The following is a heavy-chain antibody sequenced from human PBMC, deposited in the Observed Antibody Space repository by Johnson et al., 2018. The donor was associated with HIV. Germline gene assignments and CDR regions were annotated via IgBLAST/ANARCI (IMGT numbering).Heavy chain of an antibody. D-gene: IGHD6-6*01. Sequence: QVQLVASGGGLVKPGGSLRLSCAASGFTFSDYYMNCIRQAPGKGLEWVSYISSSGSTIYYADSVKGRFTISRDNAKNSLYLQMNSLRAEDTAVYYCASYSSSDDFDIWGQGTMVTVSS. CDR2: ISSSGSTI. CDR1: GFTFSDYY. CDR3: ASYSSSDDFDI. J-gene: IGHJ3*02. V-gene: IGHV3-11*04.